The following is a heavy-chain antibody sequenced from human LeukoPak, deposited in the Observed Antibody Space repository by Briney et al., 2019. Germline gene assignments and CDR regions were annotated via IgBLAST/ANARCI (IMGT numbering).Heavy chain of an antibody. CDR3: ARDAYDSSGLDY. CDR1: GFTFSSYS. D-gene: IGHD3-22*01. Sequence: GGSLRLSCAASGFTFSSYSMNWVRQAPGKGLEWVSSISSSSSYIYYADSVKSRFTISRDNAKNSLYLQMNSLRAEDTAVYYCARDAYDSSGLDYWGQGTLVTVSS. V-gene: IGHV3-21*01. J-gene: IGHJ4*02. CDR2: ISSSSSYI.